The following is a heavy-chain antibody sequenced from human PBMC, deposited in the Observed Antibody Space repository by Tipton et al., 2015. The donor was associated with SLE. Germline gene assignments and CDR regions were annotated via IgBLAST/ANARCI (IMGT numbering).Heavy chain of an antibody. CDR3: ARNTGNPWSGAFDN. CDR2: IRNKANRYTT. Sequence: SLRLSCAASGFTFSDHYMDWVRQAPGKGLEWVGRIRNKANRYTTEYAASVKGRFIVSRDDSENSLYLQMNSLKTEDTAVYYCARNTGNPWSGAFDNWGQGTMVTVSS. V-gene: IGHV3-72*01. CDR1: GFTFSDHY. J-gene: IGHJ3*02. D-gene: IGHD1-26*01.